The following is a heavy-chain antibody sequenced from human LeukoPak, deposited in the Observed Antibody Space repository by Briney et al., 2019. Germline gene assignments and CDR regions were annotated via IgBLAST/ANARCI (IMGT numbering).Heavy chain of an antibody. CDR1: GVTFSNYE. CDR3: VGSANLAD. J-gene: IGHJ4*02. Sequence: GGSLRLSCAASGVTFSNYEMNWVRQAPGKGLEWISYINGRGSTINYADSVKGRFTISRGNAKNSLYLQMYSLRVEDTAVYYCVGSANLADWGQGTLVTVSS. V-gene: IGHV3-48*03. D-gene: IGHD4/OR15-4a*01. CDR2: INGRGSTI.